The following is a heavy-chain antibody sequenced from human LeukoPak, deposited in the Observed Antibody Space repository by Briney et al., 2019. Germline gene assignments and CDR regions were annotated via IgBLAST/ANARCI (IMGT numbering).Heavy chain of an antibody. D-gene: IGHD6-13*01. CDR1: GVTIADHG. CDR3: ARDLSSSWYSLAY. V-gene: IGHV3-20*04. J-gene: IGHJ4*02. CDR2: INWDGEAT. Sequence: QTGGSLRLSCAASGVTIADHGMSWVRQVPGKGLEWVSGINWDGEATGYADSVKGRFTISRDNAKKSLYLEMNSLRDDDTALYYCARDLSSSWYSLAYWGQATLVTVSS.